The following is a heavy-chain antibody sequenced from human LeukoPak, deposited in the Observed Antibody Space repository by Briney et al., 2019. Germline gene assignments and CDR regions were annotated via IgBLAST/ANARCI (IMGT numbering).Heavy chain of an antibody. J-gene: IGHJ4*02. CDR3: ARESRGADY. D-gene: IGHD6-13*01. CDR2: IYYTGST. V-gene: IGHV4-59*01. Sequence: TSEALSLTCTVSGGSISSYFWSWIRQPPGKGLEWIGYIYYTGSTNYNPSLKSRVIISLDTSKNQFSLKLSSVTAADTAVYYCARESRGADYWGQGTLVTVSS. CDR1: GGSISSYF.